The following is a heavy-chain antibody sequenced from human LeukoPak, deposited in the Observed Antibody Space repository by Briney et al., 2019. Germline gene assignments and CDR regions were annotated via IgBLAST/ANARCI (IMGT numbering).Heavy chain of an antibody. Sequence: ASVKVSCKASGYTFTSYYMHWVRQAPGQGLEWMGIINPSGGSTSYAQKFQGRVTMTRDMSTSTVYMELSSLRSDDTAVYYCARENRGGNWFDPWGQGTLVTVSS. V-gene: IGHV1-46*01. CDR1: GYTFTSYY. J-gene: IGHJ5*02. CDR2: INPSGGST. D-gene: IGHD1-14*01. CDR3: ARENRGGNWFDP.